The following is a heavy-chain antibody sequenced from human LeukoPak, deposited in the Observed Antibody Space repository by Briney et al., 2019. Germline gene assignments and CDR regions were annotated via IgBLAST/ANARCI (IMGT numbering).Heavy chain of an antibody. CDR3: VRGSIVGTRLAFGP. CDR1: GFTLSNYW. D-gene: IGHD1-26*01. Sequence: GGSLRLSCAASGFTLSNYWMSWVRQAPGKGLEWVASVKYDGSDRNYVNSVKGRFTISRDNARNSLFLQMNSLRAEDTALYYCVRGSIVGTRLAFGPWGQGTLVTVSS. J-gene: IGHJ5*02. V-gene: IGHV3-7*01. CDR2: VKYDGSDR.